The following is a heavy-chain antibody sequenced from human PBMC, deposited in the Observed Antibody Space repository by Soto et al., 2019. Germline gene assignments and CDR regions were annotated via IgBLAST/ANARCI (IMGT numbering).Heavy chain of an antibody. V-gene: IGHV1-18*01. J-gene: IGHJ6*02. CDR2: ISAYNGDT. CDR1: GYSFTRYG. CDR3: AREGYGDTDLLYYYYYRIDV. D-gene: IGHD4-17*01. Sequence: GAAGXVSCKASGYSFTRYGISWGGQAPGKGIESMGWISAYNGDTNYAQKLQGRVTMTTDTSTSTAYMELRSLRSDDTAVYYCAREGYGDTDLLYYYYYRIDVWGQGTTVTVSS.